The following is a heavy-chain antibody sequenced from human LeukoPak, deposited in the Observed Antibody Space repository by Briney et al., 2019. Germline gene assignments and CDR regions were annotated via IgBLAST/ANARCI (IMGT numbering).Heavy chain of an antibody. CDR2: IIPIFGTA. J-gene: IGHJ4*02. V-gene: IGHV1-69*13. Sequence: GASVKVSCKTSGGTFSSYAISWVRQAPGQGLEWMGGIIPIFGTANYAQKFQGRVTITADESTSTAYMELSSLRSEDTAVYYCARGRRFGELTIDYWGQGTLVTVSS. D-gene: IGHD3-10*01. CDR3: ARGRRFGELTIDY. CDR1: GGTFSSYA.